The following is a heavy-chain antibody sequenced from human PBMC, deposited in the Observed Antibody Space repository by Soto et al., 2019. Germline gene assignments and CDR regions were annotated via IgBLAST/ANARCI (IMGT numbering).Heavy chain of an antibody. CDR3: AAIVVVPAAIHRGGWFDP. J-gene: IGHJ5*02. D-gene: IGHD2-2*01. V-gene: IGHV4-4*07. CDR2: IYTSGST. CDR1: GGSISSYY. Sequence: SETVSLTCTVSGGSISSYYWSWIRQPAGKGLEWIGRIYTSGSTNYNPSLKSRVTMSVDTSKNQFSLKLSSVTAADTAVYYCAAIVVVPAAIHRGGWFDPWGQGTLVTVSS.